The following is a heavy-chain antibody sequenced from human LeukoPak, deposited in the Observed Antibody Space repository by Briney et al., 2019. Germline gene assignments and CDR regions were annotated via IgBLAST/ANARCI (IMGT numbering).Heavy chain of an antibody. CDR3: ARGRSSWYAIDY. J-gene: IGHJ4*02. Sequence: EPSETLSLTCAVYGGSFSGYYWSWIRQPPGKGLEWIGEINHSGSTNYNPSLKSRVTISVDTSKNQFPLKLSSVTAADTAVYYCARGRSSWYAIDYWGQGTLVTVSS. D-gene: IGHD6-13*01. CDR1: GGSFSGYY. CDR2: INHSGST. V-gene: IGHV4-34*01.